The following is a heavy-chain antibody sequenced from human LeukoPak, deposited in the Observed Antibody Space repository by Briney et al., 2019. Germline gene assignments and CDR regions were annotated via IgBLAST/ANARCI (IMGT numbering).Heavy chain of an antibody. CDR1: GYTFTNYG. CDR2: NSAYNGNT. CDR3: ARYNSMFRGVTTSDY. D-gene: IGHD3-10*01. J-gene: IGHJ4*02. V-gene: IGHV1-18*01. Sequence: GASVKVSCKASGYTFTNYGSNWVRQAPGQGLEWMGNSAYNGNTNYAQKFQDRVTMTTDTSTSTAYMELRSLRSDDTAVYYCARYNSMFRGVTTSDYWGQGTLVTVSS.